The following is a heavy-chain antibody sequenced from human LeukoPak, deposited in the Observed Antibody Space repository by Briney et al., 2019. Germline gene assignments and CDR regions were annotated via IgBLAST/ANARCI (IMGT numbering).Heavy chain of an antibody. CDR1: GFTFSSYW. CDR3: VRALDV. CDR2: IKQDGSER. V-gene: IGHV3-7*01. D-gene: IGHD1-26*01. J-gene: IGHJ6*02. Sequence: GGSLRLSCVASGFTFSSYWMHWVRQAPGKGLEWVANIKQDGSERNYVDSVKGRFTISRDNAENSLYPQMNSLRAEDTALYYCVRALDVWGQGTTVIVSS.